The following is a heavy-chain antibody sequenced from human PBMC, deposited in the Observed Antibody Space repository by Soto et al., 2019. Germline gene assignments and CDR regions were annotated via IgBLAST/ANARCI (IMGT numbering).Heavy chain of an antibody. V-gene: IGHV1-58*02. CDR3: ARWEWLDKGSYYYYYGMDV. Sequence: SVKVSCKASGFTFTSSAMQWVRQARGQRLEWIGWIVVGSGNTNYAQKFQERVTITRDMSTSTAYMELSSLRSEDTAVYYCARWEWLDKGSYYYYYGMDVWGQGTTVTVSS. J-gene: IGHJ6*02. CDR1: GFTFTSSA. D-gene: IGHD6-19*01. CDR2: IVVGSGNT.